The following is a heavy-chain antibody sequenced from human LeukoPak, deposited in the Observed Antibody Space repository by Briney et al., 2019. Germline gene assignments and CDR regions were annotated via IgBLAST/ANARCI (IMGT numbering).Heavy chain of an antibody. CDR1: GGSFSGYY. J-gene: IGHJ6*04. D-gene: IGHD6-13*01. Sequence: KPSETLSLTCAVYGGSFSGYYWSWIRQPPGKGLEWIGEINHSGSTNYNPSLKSRVTISVDTSKNQFSLKLSSVTAADTAVYYCARLAAAGTGYYGMDVWGKGTTVTVSS. CDR2: INHSGST. CDR3: ARLAAAGTGYYGMDV. V-gene: IGHV4-34*01.